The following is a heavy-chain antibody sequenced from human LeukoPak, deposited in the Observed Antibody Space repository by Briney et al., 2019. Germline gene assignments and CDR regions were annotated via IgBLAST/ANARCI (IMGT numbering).Heavy chain of an antibody. V-gene: IGHV3-21*01. Sequence: KSGGSLRLSCAASGFTSSSYSMNWVRQAPGKGLEWVSSISSSSSYIYYADSVKGRFTISRDNAKNSLYLQMNSLRAEDTAVYYCARGDYSYGSYYFDYWGQGTLVTVSS. CDR3: ARGDYSYGSYYFDY. J-gene: IGHJ4*02. CDR1: GFTSSSYS. CDR2: ISSSSSYI. D-gene: IGHD5-18*01.